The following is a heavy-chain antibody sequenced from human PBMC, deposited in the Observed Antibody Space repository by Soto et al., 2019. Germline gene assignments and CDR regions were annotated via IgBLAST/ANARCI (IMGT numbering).Heavy chain of an antibody. CDR3: ARYAGGSPFDL. CDR1: GFTFGNYW. V-gene: IGHV3-7*01. J-gene: IGHJ2*01. D-gene: IGHD1-1*01. CDR2: IKQDGSET. Sequence: EVQLVESGGGLVQPGGSLRLSCAASGFTFGNYWMNWVRQARGKGLEWVANIKQDGSETHYVDSVKGRFTISRDNSKNSLYLQMNSLRADDTAVYYCARYAGGSPFDLWGRGTLVSVSS.